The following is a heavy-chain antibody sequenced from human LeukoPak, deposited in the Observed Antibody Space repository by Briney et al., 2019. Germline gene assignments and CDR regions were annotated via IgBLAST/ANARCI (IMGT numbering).Heavy chain of an antibody. CDR3: AKLGSVVRGVSTNFDY. D-gene: IGHD3-10*01. V-gene: IGHV3-23*01. CDR1: GFTFSSYA. J-gene: IGHJ4*02. CDR2: ISGSGGST. Sequence: PGGSLRLSCAASGFTFSSYAMSWVRQAPGKGLEWVSAISGSGGSTYYADSVKGRFTISRDNSKNTLYLQMNSLRAEDTAVYYCAKLGSVVRGVSTNFDYWGQGTLVTVSS.